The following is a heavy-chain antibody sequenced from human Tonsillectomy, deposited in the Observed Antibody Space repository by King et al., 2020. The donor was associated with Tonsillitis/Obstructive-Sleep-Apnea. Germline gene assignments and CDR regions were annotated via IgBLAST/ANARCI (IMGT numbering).Heavy chain of an antibody. D-gene: IGHD2-2*01. CDR1: GFTFSSYA. CDR2: ISGSGGST. V-gene: IGHV3-23*04. CDR3: AKDLVVVVPAARGNAFDI. J-gene: IGHJ3*02. Sequence: VQLVESGGGLVQPGGSLRLSCAASGFTFSSYAMSWVRQAPGKGLEWVSAISGSGGSTYYADSVKGRFTISRDNSKNTLYLQMNSLRAEDTAVYYRAKDLVVVVPAARGNAFDIWGQGTMVTVSS.